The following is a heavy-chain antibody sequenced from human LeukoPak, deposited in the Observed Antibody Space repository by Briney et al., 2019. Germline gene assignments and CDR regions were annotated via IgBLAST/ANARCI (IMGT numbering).Heavy chain of an antibody. D-gene: IGHD4-17*01. Sequence: PGGSLRLSCAASGFTFDDYAMHWVRQAPGKGLGWVSGISWNSGSIGYADSVKGRFTISRDNAKNSPYLQMNSLRAEDTALYYCAKSVTRDQDAFDIWGQGTMVTVSS. CDR1: GFTFDDYA. V-gene: IGHV3-9*01. CDR3: AKSVTRDQDAFDI. CDR2: ISWNSGSI. J-gene: IGHJ3*02.